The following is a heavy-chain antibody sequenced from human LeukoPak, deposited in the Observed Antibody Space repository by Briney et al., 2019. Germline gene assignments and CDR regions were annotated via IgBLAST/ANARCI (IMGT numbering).Heavy chain of an antibody. CDR1: GFTFSSYS. J-gene: IGHJ4*02. V-gene: IGHV3-21*01. CDR3: ARARRTWDYYDSSGYCDY. D-gene: IGHD3-22*01. Sequence: GGSLRLSCAASGFTFSSYSMNWVRQAPGKGLEWVSSISSSSSYIYYADSVKGRFTISRDNAKNSLYLQMNSLRAEDTAVYYCARARRTWDYYDSSGYCDYWGQGTLVTVSS. CDR2: ISSSSSYI.